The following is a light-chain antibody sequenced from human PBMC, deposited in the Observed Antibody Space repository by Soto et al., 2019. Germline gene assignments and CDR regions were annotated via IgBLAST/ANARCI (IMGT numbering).Light chain of an antibody. CDR3: HHYNNWPPT. V-gene: IGKV3-15*01. J-gene: IGKJ1*01. Sequence: EMVMTQSPATLSVSPEERATLSCRASQSVSRNLAWYQQKPGQTPRLLIYGASTRVTGIPARFSGSGSGTEFTLTISSLQSEDFAVYYCHHYNNWPPTFGRGTKVEIK. CDR2: GAS. CDR1: QSVSRN.